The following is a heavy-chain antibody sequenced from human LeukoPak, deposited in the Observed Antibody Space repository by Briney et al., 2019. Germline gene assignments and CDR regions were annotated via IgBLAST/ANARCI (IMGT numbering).Heavy chain of an antibody. V-gene: IGHV1-18*01. CDR2: ISANSGNT. CDR1: GYTFTNYG. CDR3: ARDGYFDS. J-gene: IGHJ4*02. Sequence: GASVKVSCKASGYTFTNYGIGWVRQAPGQELEWMGWISANSGNTNYAQKLQGRVTMTTDTSTSTAYMELRSLRSDDSAVYYCARDGYFDSWGQGTLVTVSS.